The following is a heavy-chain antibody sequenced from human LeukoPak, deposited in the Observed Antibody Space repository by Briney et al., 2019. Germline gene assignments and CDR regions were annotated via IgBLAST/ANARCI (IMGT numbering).Heavy chain of an antibody. CDR2: ISAYNGNT. V-gene: IGHV1-18*01. D-gene: IGHD3-10*01. J-gene: IGHJ5*02. CDR3: ARRYGSGSQYNWFDP. Sequence: ASVKVSCRASGYTFTSYGITWVRQAPGQGLEWMGWISAYNGNTNYAQKLQGRVTMTTDTSTSTDYMELRSLRSDDTAVYYCARRYGSGSQYNWFDPWGQGTLVTVSS. CDR1: GYTFTSYG.